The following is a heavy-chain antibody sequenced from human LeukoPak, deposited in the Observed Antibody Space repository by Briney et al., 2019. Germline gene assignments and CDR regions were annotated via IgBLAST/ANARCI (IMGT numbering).Heavy chain of an antibody. CDR3: ARDPYYYDSSGYYSDWFDP. V-gene: IGHV1-2*02. J-gene: IGHJ5*02. CDR2: INPNSGGT. Sequence: ASVKVSCKASGYTFTGYYMHWVRQAPGQGLEWMGWINPNSGGTNYAQKFQGRVTMTRDTSISTAYMELSRLRSDDMAVYYCARDPYYYDSSGYYSDWFDPWGQGTLVTVSS. CDR1: GYTFTGYY. D-gene: IGHD3-22*01.